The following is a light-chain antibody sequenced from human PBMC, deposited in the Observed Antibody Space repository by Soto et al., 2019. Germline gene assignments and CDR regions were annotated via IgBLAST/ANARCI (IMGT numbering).Light chain of an antibody. Sequence: QSVLTQPPSASGSPGQSVTISCTGTNSDVGGYNYVSWYQQHPGKAPKLMIYEVTKRPSGVPDRFSGSKSGNTASLTVSGLQGEDEADYYCSSYAGSNTVVFGGGTKLTVL. CDR1: NSDVGGYNY. CDR2: EVT. J-gene: IGLJ2*01. V-gene: IGLV2-8*01. CDR3: SSYAGSNTVV.